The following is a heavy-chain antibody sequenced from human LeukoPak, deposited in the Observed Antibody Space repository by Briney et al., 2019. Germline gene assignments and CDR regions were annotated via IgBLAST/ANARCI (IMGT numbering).Heavy chain of an antibody. CDR2: IDWDDDK. CDR1: GGSISSYYW. CDR3: ARIRGVPANYFDY. D-gene: IGHD2-2*01. V-gene: IGHV2-70*11. J-gene: IGHJ4*02. Sequence: TLSLTCTVSGGSISSYYWSWIRQPPGKALEWLARIDWDDDKYYSTSLKTRLTISKDTPKNQAVLTMTNMDPVDTATYYCARIRGVPANYFDYWGQGTLVTVSS.